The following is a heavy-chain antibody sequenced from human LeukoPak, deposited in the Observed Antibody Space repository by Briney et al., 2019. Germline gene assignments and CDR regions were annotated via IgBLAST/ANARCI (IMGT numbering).Heavy chain of an antibody. J-gene: IGHJ3*02. Sequence: SETLSLTCTVSGGSISTSSYYWGWVRQPPGKGLEWIGNIFYSGSTYYSPSLKSRVTISLDTSKNQFSLKLSSVTAADTAVYYCARVVRRGGYAYRGAFDIWGQGTMVTVSS. D-gene: IGHD5-12*01. V-gene: IGHV4-39*07. CDR3: ARVVRRGGYAYRGAFDI. CDR1: GGSISTSSYY. CDR2: IFYSGST.